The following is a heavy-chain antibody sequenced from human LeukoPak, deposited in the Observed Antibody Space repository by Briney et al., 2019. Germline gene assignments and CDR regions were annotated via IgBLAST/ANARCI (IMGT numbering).Heavy chain of an antibody. V-gene: IGHV4-59*08. CDR1: GGSISTFY. CDR3: ARRCSSASCPFDF. J-gene: IGHJ5*01. CDR2: IYYTGST. Sequence: SETLSLTCTVSGGSISTFYWSWIRQPPGKGLEWIGYIYYTGSTNYNPFLQSRVTISLDTSKNQFSLKLRSVTAADTAVYYCARRCSSASCPFDFWGQGTLVTVSS. D-gene: IGHD2-2*01.